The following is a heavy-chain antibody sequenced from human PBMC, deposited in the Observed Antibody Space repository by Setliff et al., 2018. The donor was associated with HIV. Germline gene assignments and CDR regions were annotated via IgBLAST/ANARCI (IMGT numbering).Heavy chain of an antibody. D-gene: IGHD3-3*01. CDR2: IYTTGST. J-gene: IGHJ3*01. CDR1: GGSMSTHY. CDR3: ARGCPFEWFVF. Sequence: SETLSLTCTVSGGSMSTHYWSWIRQTPGKGLEWIGHIYTTGSTHYNPSLRSRXXXXXDTSKSHFSLGLKSVIAADTALYYCARGCPFEWFVFWGQGSMVTVSS. V-gene: IGHV4-59*11.